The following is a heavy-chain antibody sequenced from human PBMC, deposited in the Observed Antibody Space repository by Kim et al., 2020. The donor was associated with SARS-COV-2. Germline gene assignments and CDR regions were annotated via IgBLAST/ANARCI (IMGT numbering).Heavy chain of an antibody. J-gene: IGHJ5*02. D-gene: IGHD2-15*01. V-gene: IGHV4-59*13. CDR1: GGSISSNY. Sequence: SETLSLTCTVSGGSISSNYWSWIRQPPGKELEWIGYIYYRGSTNYNPSLQSRVIMSIDTSKNQFSLKLSSVTAADTAVYYCAREMLHNWFDPWGQGTLVT. CDR2: IYYRGST. CDR3: AREMLHNWFDP.